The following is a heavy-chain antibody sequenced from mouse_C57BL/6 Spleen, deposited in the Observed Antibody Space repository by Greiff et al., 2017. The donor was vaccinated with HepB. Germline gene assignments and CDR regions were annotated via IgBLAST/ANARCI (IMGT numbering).Heavy chain of an antibody. D-gene: IGHD1-1*01. Sequence: EVQLQQSGPELVKPGASVKISCKASGYTFTDYYMNWVKQSHGKSLEWIGDINPNNGGTSYNQKFKGKATLTVDKSSSTAYMELRSLTSEDSAVYYCARGYGSSYGDFDYWGQGTTLTVSS. CDR1: GYTFTDYY. CDR3: ARGYGSSYGDFDY. CDR2: INPNNGGT. J-gene: IGHJ2*01. V-gene: IGHV1-26*01.